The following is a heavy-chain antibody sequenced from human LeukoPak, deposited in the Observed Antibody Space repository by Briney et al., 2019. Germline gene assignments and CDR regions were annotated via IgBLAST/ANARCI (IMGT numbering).Heavy chain of an antibody. CDR1: GGSISSSSYY. Sequence: SETLSLTCTVSGGSISSSSYYWGWIRQPPGKGLEWIGSIYYSGSTYYNPSLKSRVTISVDTSKNQFSLKLSSVTAADTAVYYCVRDVVAAVGSFDYWGQGILVTVSS. D-gene: IGHD6-13*01. V-gene: IGHV4-39*07. CDR2: IYYSGST. J-gene: IGHJ4*02. CDR3: VRDVVAAVGSFDY.